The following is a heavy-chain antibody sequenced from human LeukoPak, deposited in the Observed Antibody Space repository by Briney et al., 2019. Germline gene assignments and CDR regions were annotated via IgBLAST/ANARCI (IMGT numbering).Heavy chain of an antibody. V-gene: IGHV3-30*04. Sequence: PGRSLRLSCAASGFTFSSYAMHWVRQAPGKGLEWVAVISYDGSNKYYADSVKGRFTISRDNSKNTLYLQMNSLRAEDTAVYYCARDSESVSGSYLGGDFDYWGQGTLVTVSS. J-gene: IGHJ4*02. CDR2: ISYDGSNK. CDR3: ARDSESVSGSYLGGDFDY. D-gene: IGHD1-26*01. CDR1: GFTFSSYA.